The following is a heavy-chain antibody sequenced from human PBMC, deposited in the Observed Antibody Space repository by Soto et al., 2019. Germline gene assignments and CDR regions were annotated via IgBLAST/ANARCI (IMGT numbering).Heavy chain of an antibody. Sequence: SVKVSCKASGGTFSSYAISWVRQAPGQGLEWMGGIIPIFGTANYAQKFQGRVTITADKSTSTAYMELSSLRSEDTAVYYCARVRFLAWLSPRALYYASIDFWGQGTPVTVSS. J-gene: IGHJ4*01. CDR1: GGTFSSYA. CDR3: ARVRFLAWLSPRALYYASIDF. CDR2: IIPIFGTA. D-gene: IGHD3-3*01. V-gene: IGHV1-69*06.